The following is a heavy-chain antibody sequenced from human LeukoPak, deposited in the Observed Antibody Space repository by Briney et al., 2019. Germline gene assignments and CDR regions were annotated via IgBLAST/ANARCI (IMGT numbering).Heavy chain of an antibody. Sequence: GESLKISCKGSGYSFTSYWIGWVRQMPGKRLEWMGIIYPGDSDTRYSPSFQGQVTISADKSISTAYLQWSSLKASVSAMYYCARHGHYGDYAVDPWGQGTLVTVSS. CDR2: IYPGDSDT. CDR3: ARHGHYGDYAVDP. CDR1: GYSFTSYW. V-gene: IGHV5-51*01. D-gene: IGHD4-17*01. J-gene: IGHJ5*02.